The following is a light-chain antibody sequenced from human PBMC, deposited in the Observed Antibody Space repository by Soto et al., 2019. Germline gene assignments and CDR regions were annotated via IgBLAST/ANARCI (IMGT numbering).Light chain of an antibody. J-gene: IGKJ1*01. Sequence: EIVLTQSPGTLSLSPGERATLSCRASQSLSSSYLAWYQQKPGQAPRLLIYGASSRATGIPDRFSRSGSGTDFTLTISRLEPEDFAVYYCQQYGSSLTWTFGQGTKVEIK. CDR3: QQYGSSLTWT. V-gene: IGKV3-20*01. CDR2: GAS. CDR1: QSLSSSY.